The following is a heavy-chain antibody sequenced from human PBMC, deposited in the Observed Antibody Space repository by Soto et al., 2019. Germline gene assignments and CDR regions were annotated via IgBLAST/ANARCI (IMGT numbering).Heavy chain of an antibody. D-gene: IGHD6-13*01. V-gene: IGHV4-34*01. CDR2: INHSGST. J-gene: IGHJ5*02. CDR3: ARAAAAGTRSSSGHWFDP. CDR1: GGSFSGYY. Sequence: PSETLSLTCAVYGGSFSGYYWSWIRQPPGKGLEWIGEINHSGSTNYNPSLKSRVTISVDTSKNQFSLKLSSVTAADTAVYYFARAAAAGTRSSSGHWFDPWGQGTLVTVS.